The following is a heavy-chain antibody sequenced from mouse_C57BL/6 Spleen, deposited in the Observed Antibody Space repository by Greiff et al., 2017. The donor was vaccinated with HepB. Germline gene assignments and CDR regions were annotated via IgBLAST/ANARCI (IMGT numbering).Heavy chain of an antibody. J-gene: IGHJ1*03. CDR2: INPNNGGT. CDR1: GYTFTDYY. CDR3: ATVVATRWYFDV. V-gene: IGHV1-26*01. D-gene: IGHD1-1*01. Sequence: EVQLQQSGPELVKPGASVKISCKASGYTFTDYYMNWVKQSHGKSLEWIGDINPNNGGTSYNQKFKGKATLTVDKSSSTAYMELRSLTSEDSAVYYCATVVATRWYFDVWGTGTTVTVSS.